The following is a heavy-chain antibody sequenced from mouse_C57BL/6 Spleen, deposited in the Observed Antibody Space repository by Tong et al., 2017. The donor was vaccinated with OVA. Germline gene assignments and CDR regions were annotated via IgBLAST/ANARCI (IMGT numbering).Heavy chain of an antibody. V-gene: IGHV1-81*01. D-gene: IGHD2-4*01. CDR3: ARSDYDYDVGFPDY. Sequence: VQLQESGAELARPGASVKLSCKASGYTFTSYGISWVKQRTGQGLEWIGEIYPRSGNTYYNEKFKGKATLTADKSSSTAYMELRSLTSEDSAVYFCARSDYDYDVGFPDYWGQGTTLTVSS. J-gene: IGHJ2*01. CDR1: GYTFTSYG. CDR2: IYPRSGNT.